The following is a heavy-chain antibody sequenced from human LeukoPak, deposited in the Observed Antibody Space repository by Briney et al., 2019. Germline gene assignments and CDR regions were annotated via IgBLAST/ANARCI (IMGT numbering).Heavy chain of an antibody. D-gene: IGHD6-6*01. J-gene: IGHJ6*03. CDR2: IYTSGST. CDR3: ASSVATRDYYYMDV. V-gene: IGHV4-61*02. Sequence: SETLSLTCTVSGGSISSGSYYWSWIRQPAGKGLEWIGRIYTSGSTNYNASLKSRVTISVDASKNQFSLKLSSVTAADTAVYYCASSVATRDYYYMDVWGKGTTVTVSS. CDR1: GGSISSGSYY.